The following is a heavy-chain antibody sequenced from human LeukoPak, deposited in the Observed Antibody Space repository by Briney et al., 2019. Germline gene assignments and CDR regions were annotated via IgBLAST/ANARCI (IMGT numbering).Heavy chain of an antibody. D-gene: IGHD3-22*01. J-gene: IGHJ4*02. CDR2: INHSRST. CDR1: GGSFSGYY. CDR3: ARGVSPDSGYTDLDY. V-gene: IGHV4-34*01. Sequence: KPSETLSLTCAVYGGSFSGYYWSWIRQPPGKGLEWIGEINHSRSTNYNPSLKSRVTISVDTSKNQFSLKLSSVTAEDTAVYYCARGVSPDSGYTDLDYWGPGTLVTVSS.